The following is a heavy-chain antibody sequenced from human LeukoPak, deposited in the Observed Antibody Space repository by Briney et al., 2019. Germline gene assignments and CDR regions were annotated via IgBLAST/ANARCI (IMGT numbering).Heavy chain of an antibody. CDR2: ISAYNGNT. D-gene: IGHD3-22*01. CDR1: GYTFTSYG. Sequence: GASVKVSCKASGYTFTSYGISWVRQAPGQGLEWMGWISAYNGNTNYAQKLQGRVAMTTDTSTSTAYMELRSLRSDDTAVYYCARDSGHFWGTMIVVVITDDAFDIWGQGTMVTVSS. J-gene: IGHJ3*02. CDR3: ARDSGHFWGTMIVVVITDDAFDI. V-gene: IGHV1-18*01.